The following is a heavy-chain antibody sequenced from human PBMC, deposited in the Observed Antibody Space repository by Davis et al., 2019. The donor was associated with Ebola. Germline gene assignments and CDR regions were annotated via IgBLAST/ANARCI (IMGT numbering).Heavy chain of an antibody. V-gene: IGHV4-59*02. Sequence: PSELLSPTFAASGSPVSDYYMSWVRQAPGKGLEWIGYIYYSGSTNYNPSLKSRVTISVDTSQNQISLKLSSVTAADTAVYYCARDRGGYWGQGSLVTVSS. CDR3: ARDRGGY. J-gene: IGHJ4*02. CDR1: GSPVSDYY. D-gene: IGHD3-10*01. CDR2: IYYSGST.